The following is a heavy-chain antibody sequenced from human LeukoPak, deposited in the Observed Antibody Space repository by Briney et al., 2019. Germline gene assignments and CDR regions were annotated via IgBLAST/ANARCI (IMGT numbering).Heavy chain of an antibody. V-gene: IGHV1-8*03. CDR3: ARAGGGSYTFDY. Sequence: ASVKVSSKASGYTVTSYDINSVRQATGQGLEWMGWMNPNSGNTGYAQKFQGRVTITRNTSISTAYMELSSLRSEDTAVYYCARAGGGSYTFDYWGQGTLVTVSS. CDR2: MNPNSGNT. D-gene: IGHD1-26*01. J-gene: IGHJ4*02. CDR1: GYTVTSYD.